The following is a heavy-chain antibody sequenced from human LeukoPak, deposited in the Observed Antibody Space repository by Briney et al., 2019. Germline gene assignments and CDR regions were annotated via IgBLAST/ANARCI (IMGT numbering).Heavy chain of an antibody. CDR2: IYTSGST. Sequence: PSQTLSLTCTVSGGSISSGSYYWSWIRQPTGKGLEWIGRIYTSGSTNYNPSLKSRVTISVDTSKNQFSLKLSSVTAADTAVYYCARGGYCGGDCYFYYWGQGTLVTVSS. J-gene: IGHJ4*02. CDR1: GGSISSGSYY. CDR3: ARGGYCGGDCYFYY. V-gene: IGHV4-61*02. D-gene: IGHD2-21*02.